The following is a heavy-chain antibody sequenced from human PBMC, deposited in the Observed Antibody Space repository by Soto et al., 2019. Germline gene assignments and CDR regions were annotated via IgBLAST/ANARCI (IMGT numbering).Heavy chain of an antibody. J-gene: IGHJ6*02. Sequence: GGSLRLSXAASAFTLSAYDMHWVRQPNGKGLEWVSALGAADDPYYLGSVKGRFTISRENAKNSLYLQMNNLRARDTAVYYCARAYSGRLPRRADYYYAMDVWGQGTTVTVSS. D-gene: IGHD2-15*01. CDR3: ARAYSGRLPRRADYYYAMDV. V-gene: IGHV3-13*05. CDR1: AFTLSAYD. CDR2: LGAADDP.